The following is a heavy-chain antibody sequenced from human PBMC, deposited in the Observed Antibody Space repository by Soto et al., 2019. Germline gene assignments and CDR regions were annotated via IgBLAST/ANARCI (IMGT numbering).Heavy chain of an antibody. D-gene: IGHD3-22*01. CDR3: ARSVTGYYYDSSHAFDI. CDR1: GGSISSSSYY. J-gene: IGHJ3*02. Sequence: SETLSLTCTVSGGSISSSSYYWGWIRQPPGKGLEWIGSIYYSGSTYYNPSLKSRVTISVDTSKNQFSLKLSSVTAADTAVYYCARSVTGYYYDSSHAFDIWGQGTMVTVSS. V-gene: IGHV4-39*01. CDR2: IYYSGST.